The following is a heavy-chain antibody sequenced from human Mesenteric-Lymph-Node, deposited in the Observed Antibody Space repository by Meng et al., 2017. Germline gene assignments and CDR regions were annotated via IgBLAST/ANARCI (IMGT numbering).Heavy chain of an antibody. J-gene: IGHJ4*02. Sequence: GESLKISCAASGFTFSTYTMNWVRQAPGKGLEWVSSISLSSDYIYYADSLKGRFTISRDNARNSLYLQMNSLRAEDTAVYYCARGPKSEPSYYYDSSGYYRNPFDYWGQGTLVTGYS. CDR2: ISLSSDYI. V-gene: IGHV3-21*01. CDR1: GFTFSTYT. CDR3: ARGPKSEPSYYYDSSGYYRNPFDY. D-gene: IGHD3-22*01.